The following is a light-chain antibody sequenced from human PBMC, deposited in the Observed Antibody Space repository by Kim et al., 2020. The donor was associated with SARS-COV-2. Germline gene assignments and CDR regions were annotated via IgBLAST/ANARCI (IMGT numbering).Light chain of an antibody. CDR1: SSNIGSNT. CDR3: AAWDDSLNGWV. V-gene: IGLV1-44*01. CDR2: SNN. Sequence: QSVLTQPPSASGTPGQRVTISCSGISSNIGSNTVNWYQQLPGTAPKLLIYSNNQRPSGVPDRFSGSKSGTSASLAISGLQSEDEADYYCAAWDDSLNGWVLGGGTKLTVL. J-gene: IGLJ3*02.